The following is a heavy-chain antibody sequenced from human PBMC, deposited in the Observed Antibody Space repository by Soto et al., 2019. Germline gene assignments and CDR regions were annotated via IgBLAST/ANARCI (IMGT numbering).Heavy chain of an antibody. J-gene: IGHJ6*03. CDR2: IYYSGST. D-gene: IGHD3-10*01. CDR1: GGSISSYY. CDR3: ARRGGYGSGSYYNLYYYYMDV. Sequence: QVQLQESGPGLVKPSETLSLTCTVSGGSISSYYWSWIRQPPGKGLEWIGYIYYSGSTNYNPSLKSRVTISVDTSKNQFSLKLSSVTAADTAVYYCARRGGYGSGSYYNLYYYYMDVWDKGTTVTVSS. V-gene: IGHV4-59*08.